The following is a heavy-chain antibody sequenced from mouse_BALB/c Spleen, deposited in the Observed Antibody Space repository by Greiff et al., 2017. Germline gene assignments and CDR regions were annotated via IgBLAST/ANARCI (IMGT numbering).Heavy chain of an antibody. D-gene: IGHD1-1*01. CDR1: GYTFTDYW. V-gene: IGHV1-69*01. CDR2: IDTSDSYT. CDR3: ARPYGSSVAWFAY. J-gene: IGHJ3*01. Sequence: QVQLQQPGAELVMPGASVKMSCKASGYTFTDYWMHWVKQRPGQGLEWIGAIDTSDSYTSYNQKFKGKATLTVDESSSTAYMQLSSLTSEDSAVYYCARPYGSSVAWFAYWGQGTLVTVSA.